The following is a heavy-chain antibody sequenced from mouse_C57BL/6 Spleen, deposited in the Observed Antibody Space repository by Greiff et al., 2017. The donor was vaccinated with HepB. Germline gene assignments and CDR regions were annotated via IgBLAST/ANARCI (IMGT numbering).Heavy chain of an antibody. J-gene: IGHJ2*01. Sequence: EVMLVESEGGLVQPGRSMKLSCTASGFTFSDYYMAWVRQVPEKGLEWVANINYDGSSTYYLDSLKSRFIISRDNAKNILYLQMSSLKSEDTATYYCARDPTTGYFDYWGQGTTLTVSS. CDR1: GFTFSDYY. V-gene: IGHV5-16*01. CDR2: INYDGSST. D-gene: IGHD2-12*01. CDR3: ARDPTTGYFDY.